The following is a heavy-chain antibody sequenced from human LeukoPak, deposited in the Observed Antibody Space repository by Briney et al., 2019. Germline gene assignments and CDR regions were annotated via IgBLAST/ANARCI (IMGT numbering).Heavy chain of an antibody. CDR1: GFTFSSYA. J-gene: IGHJ4*02. CDR2: IWYDGSNK. V-gene: IGHV3-33*08. D-gene: IGHD3-10*01. CDR3: ARDRYYSPDY. Sequence: GGSLRLSCAASGFTFSSYAMSWVRQAPGKGLEWVAVIWYDGSNKYYADSVKGRFTISRDNAKNTLYLQMNSLRAEDTAMYYCARDRYYSPDYWGQGTLVTVSS.